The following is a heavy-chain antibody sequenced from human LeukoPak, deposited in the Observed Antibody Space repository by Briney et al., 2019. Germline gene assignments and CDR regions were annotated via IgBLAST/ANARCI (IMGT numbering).Heavy chain of an antibody. Sequence: PGGSLRLSCAASGFTFSSYSMNWVRQAPGKGLEWVSYISSSSSTIYYADSVKGRFTISRDNAKNSLYLQMNSLRAEDTAVYYCAKNEGTKYGCFDQWGQGTLVTVSS. D-gene: IGHD1-14*01. CDR3: AKNEGTKYGCFDQ. CDR1: GFTFSSYS. CDR2: ISSSSSTI. V-gene: IGHV3-48*01. J-gene: IGHJ4*02.